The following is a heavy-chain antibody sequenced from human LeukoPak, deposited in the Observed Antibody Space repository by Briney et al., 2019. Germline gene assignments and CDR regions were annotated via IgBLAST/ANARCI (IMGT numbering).Heavy chain of an antibody. CDR1: GASIGSLY. D-gene: IGHD6-13*01. CDR2: LYNGGDT. CDR3: ARGVEASGVGFYAFDI. Sequence: PSETLSLTCTVSGASIGSLYWSWIRQPAGKGLEWIGRLYNGGDTNYSPSLRSRVTIPVDTSKNQFSLKLNSVTAADTAVYYCARGVEASGVGFYAFDIWGQGTVVTVSS. V-gene: IGHV4-4*07. J-gene: IGHJ3*02.